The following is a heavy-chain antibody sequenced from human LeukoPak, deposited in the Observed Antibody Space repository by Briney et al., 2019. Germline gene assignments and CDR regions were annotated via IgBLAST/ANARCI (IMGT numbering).Heavy chain of an antibody. V-gene: IGHV4-59*08. D-gene: IGHD3-22*01. CDR1: GGSISDFC. Sequence: PSETLSLTCTVSGGSISDFCWSWIRQPPGKGLEWIGYIYYSGSTRYNLSLKSRVAISLDTSKNQFSLHLTSVAAADTAVYYCARHFMDRSGYRDALDMWGQGTMVSVSS. CDR3: ARHFMDRSGYRDALDM. CDR2: IYYSGST. J-gene: IGHJ3*02.